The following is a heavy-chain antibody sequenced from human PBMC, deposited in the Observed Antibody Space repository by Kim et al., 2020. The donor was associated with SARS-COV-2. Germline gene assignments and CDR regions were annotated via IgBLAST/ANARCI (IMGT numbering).Heavy chain of an antibody. V-gene: IGHV3-21*01. CDR1: GFTFSSCS. J-gene: IGHJ6*03. CDR3: ARDSGSSVPYYYYYMDV. CDR2: ISSSSGYI. D-gene: IGHD2-2*01. Sequence: GGSLRLSCAASGFTFSSCSMNGVRQAPGKGLEWVSSISSSSGYIYYADSVKGRFTISRDNAKNSLYLQMNSLRAEDTAVYYCARDSGSSVPYYYYYMDVWGKGTTVSVSS.